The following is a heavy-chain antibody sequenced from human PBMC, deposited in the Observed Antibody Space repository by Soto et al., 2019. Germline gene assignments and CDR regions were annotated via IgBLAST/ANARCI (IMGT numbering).Heavy chain of an antibody. CDR3: ARRDEYHWDY. CDR1: GYSFTSYW. Sequence: VESLKISCKVSGYSFTSYWISWVRQMPGKGLEWMGRIDPSDSYTNYSPSFQGHVTISADKSISTAYLQWSSLKASDTSMYYCARRDEYHWDYWGQGTLVTVSS. J-gene: IGHJ4*02. V-gene: IGHV5-10-1*01. D-gene: IGHD1-1*01. CDR2: IDPSDSYT.